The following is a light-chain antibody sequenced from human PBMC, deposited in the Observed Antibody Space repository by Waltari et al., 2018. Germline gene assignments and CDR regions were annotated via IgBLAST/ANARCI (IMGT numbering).Light chain of an antibody. Sequence: DIQMTQSPSSLSASVGDRVTITCRASQSISSYVNWYQQKPGKAPKLLIYAASRLQSGVPSRFSGSGSGTDFTLTISSLQPEDFATYYCQQSYSTPPMYTFGQGTKLEIK. J-gene: IGKJ2*01. CDR1: QSISSY. CDR3: QQSYSTPPMYT. CDR2: AAS. V-gene: IGKV1-39*01.